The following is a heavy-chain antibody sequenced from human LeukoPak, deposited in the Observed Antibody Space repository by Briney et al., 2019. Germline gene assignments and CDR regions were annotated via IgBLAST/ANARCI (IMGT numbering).Heavy chain of an antibody. D-gene: IGHD4-11*01. Sequence: PSETLPLTCTVSGGSISSSSYYWGWIRQPPGKGLEWIGSIYYSGSTYYNPSLKSRVTISVDTSKNQFSLKLSSVTAADTAVYYCAGLSIVRSNYVVDWFDPWGQGTLVTVSS. CDR2: IYYSGST. CDR1: GGSISSSSYY. CDR3: AGLSIVRSNYVVDWFDP. V-gene: IGHV4-39*01. J-gene: IGHJ5*02.